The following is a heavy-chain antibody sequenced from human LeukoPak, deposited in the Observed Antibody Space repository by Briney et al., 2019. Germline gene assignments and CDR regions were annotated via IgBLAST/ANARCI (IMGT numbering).Heavy chain of an antibody. Sequence: ASETLSLTCTVSGGSISSSSYYWGWIRQPPGKGLEWIGSTYYSGSTYYNPSLKSRVTISVDTSKNQFSLKLSSVTAADTAVYYCARDGSSWGYYYYYMDVWGKGTTVTVSS. CDR2: TYYSGST. CDR1: GGSISSSSYY. V-gene: IGHV4-39*07. J-gene: IGHJ6*03. D-gene: IGHD6-13*01. CDR3: ARDGSSWGYYYYYMDV.